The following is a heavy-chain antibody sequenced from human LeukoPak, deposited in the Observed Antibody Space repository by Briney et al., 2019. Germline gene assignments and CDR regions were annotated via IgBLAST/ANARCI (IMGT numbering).Heavy chain of an antibody. CDR1: GGSISSSDSY. V-gene: IGHV4-39*07. J-gene: IGHJ4*02. CDR2: ICFSRTT. Sequence: SETLSLTCTVSGGSISSSDSYWAWVRQPPGKGLEWIGSICFSRTTYYNPSLKSRVTISVDTSKNQFSLKLTSVTAADTAVYYCARGDSGSFSQFDCWGQGTLVTVSS. CDR3: ARGDSGSFSQFDC. D-gene: IGHD1-26*01.